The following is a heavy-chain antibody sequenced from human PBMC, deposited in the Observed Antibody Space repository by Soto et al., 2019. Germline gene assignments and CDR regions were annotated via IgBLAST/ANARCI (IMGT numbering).Heavy chain of an antibody. D-gene: IGHD4-17*01. Sequence: SGPTLVNPTQPLTLTCTFSGFSLSTSGVGVGWIRQPPGKALEWLALIYWNDDKRYSPSLKSRLTITKDTSKNQVVLTMTNMDPVDTATYYCAHGHYDYYYYGMDVWGQGTTVTVSS. CDR3: AHGHYDYYYYGMDV. J-gene: IGHJ6*02. CDR2: IYWNDDK. V-gene: IGHV2-5*01. CDR1: GFSLSTSGVG.